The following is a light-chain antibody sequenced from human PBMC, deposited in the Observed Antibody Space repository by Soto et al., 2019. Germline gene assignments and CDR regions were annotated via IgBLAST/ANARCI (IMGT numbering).Light chain of an antibody. CDR2: WAS. CDR3: QQYYRART. J-gene: IGKJ1*01. CDR1: QSVLYSSNNKNY. Sequence: DIVMTQSPDSLAVSLGERATINCKSSQSVLYSSNNKNYLAWYQQKPGQPPKFLVYWASSRESGVPDRFSGSGSETDFTLTISSLQAEDVAVYYCQQYYRARTFGQGTQVEIK. V-gene: IGKV4-1*01.